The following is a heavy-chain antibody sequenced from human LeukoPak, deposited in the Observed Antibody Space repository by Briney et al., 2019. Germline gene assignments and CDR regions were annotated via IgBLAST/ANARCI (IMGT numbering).Heavy chain of an antibody. CDR2: IHYSGST. CDR1: GGSIGSTHYS. V-gene: IGHV4-39*07. J-gene: IGHJ3*02. Sequence: SETLSLTCTVSGGSIGSTHYSWGWIRQPPGKGLEWIGSIHYSGSTYYNPSLRSRVTISVDTSKNQFSLRLSSVTAADTAVYYCARGKLGAPGFDIWGQGTMVTVSS. D-gene: IGHD1-26*01. CDR3: ARGKLGAPGFDI.